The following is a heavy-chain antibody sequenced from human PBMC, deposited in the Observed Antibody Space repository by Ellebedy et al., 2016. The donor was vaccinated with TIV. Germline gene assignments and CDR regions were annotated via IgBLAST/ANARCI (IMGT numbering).Heavy chain of an antibody. Sequence: PGGSLRLSCAASGFTFSSYAMSWVRQAPGKGLEWVATISSTGSRTYSADSVEGRFIISRDNSKKTLYLQMNSLRAEDTAVYYCAKRRGGGSDTSAPRYYFDYWGLGTLVTVSS. CDR2: ISSTGSRT. J-gene: IGHJ4*02. D-gene: IGHD3-22*01. CDR1: GFTFSSYA. CDR3: AKRRGGGSDTSAPRYYFDY. V-gene: IGHV3-23*01.